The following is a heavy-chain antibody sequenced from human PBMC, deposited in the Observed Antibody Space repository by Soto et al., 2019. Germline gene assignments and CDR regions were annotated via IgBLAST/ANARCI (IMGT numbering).Heavy chain of an antibody. V-gene: IGHV6-1*01. CDR3: AMALLWFGELYFDP. Sequence: SQTLSLTCAISGDRVSSNSAAWNWIRQSPSRGLEWLGRTYYRSKWYNDYAVSVKSRITINPDTSKNQFSLQLNSVTPEDTAVYYCAMALLWFGELYFDPWGQGTLVTVSS. J-gene: IGHJ5*02. D-gene: IGHD3-10*01. CDR1: GDRVSSNSAA. CDR2: TYYRSKWYN.